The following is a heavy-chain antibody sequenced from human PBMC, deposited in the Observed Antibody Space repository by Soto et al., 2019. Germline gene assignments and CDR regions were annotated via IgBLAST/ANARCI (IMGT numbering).Heavy chain of an antibody. CDR3: ARGGGSSGYYYYYYGMDV. Sequence: GASVTFSCTASVYTFTSYDINWVRQATGQGLEWMGWMNPNSGNTGYAQKFQGRVTMTRNTSISTAYMELSSLRSEDTAVYYCARGGGSSGYYYYYYGMDVWGQGTTVTVSS. CDR2: MNPNSGNT. V-gene: IGHV1-8*01. CDR1: VYTFTSYD. D-gene: IGHD3-22*01. J-gene: IGHJ6*02.